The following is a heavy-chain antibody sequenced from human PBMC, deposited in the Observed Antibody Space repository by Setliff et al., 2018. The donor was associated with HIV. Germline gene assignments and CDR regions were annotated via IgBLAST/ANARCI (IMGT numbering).Heavy chain of an antibody. V-gene: IGHV3-7*03. CDR3: ARVRCGSTDCH. J-gene: IGHJ4*02. Sequence: GGSLRLSCAVTGFTFSNYWWSWLRQAPGKGLEWVANIKQDGREQNYVDSVKGRFTISRDNAKNSLYLQMNSLRAEDTAVYYCARVRCGSTDCHWGPGTLVTVSS. CDR2: IKQDGREQ. CDR1: GFTFSNYW. D-gene: IGHD2-2*01.